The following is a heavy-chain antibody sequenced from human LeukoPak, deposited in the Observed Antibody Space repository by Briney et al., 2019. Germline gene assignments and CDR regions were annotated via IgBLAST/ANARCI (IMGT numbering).Heavy chain of an antibody. CDR1: GGSFSGYY. V-gene: IGHV4-34*01. D-gene: IGHD4-17*01. CDR2: IYYSGST. CDR3: ARHKSHDYGDYVFDY. J-gene: IGHJ4*02. Sequence: PSETLSLTCAVYGGSFSGYYWNWIRQPPGKGLEWIGSIYYSGSTYYNPSLKSRVTISVDTSKNQFSLKLSSVTAADTAVYYCARHKSHDYGDYVFDYWGQGTLVTVSS.